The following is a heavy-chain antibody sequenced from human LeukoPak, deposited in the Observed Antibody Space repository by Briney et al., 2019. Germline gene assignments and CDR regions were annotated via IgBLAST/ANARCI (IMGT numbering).Heavy chain of an antibody. CDR1: GFTFSRYA. CDR2: ISSSGSTI. D-gene: IGHD3-22*01. Sequence: GGSLRLSCAASGFTFSRYAMSWVRQAPGKGLEWVSYISSSGSTIYYADSVKGRFTISRDNAKNSLYLQMNSLRAEDTAVYHCASLYYYDGSYYYYYMDVWGKGTTVTISS. V-gene: IGHV3-48*04. J-gene: IGHJ6*03. CDR3: ASLYYYDGSYYYYYMDV.